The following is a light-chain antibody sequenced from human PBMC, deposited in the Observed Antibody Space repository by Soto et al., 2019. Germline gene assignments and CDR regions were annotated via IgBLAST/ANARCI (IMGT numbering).Light chain of an antibody. CDR3: KQYGSSLN. CDR1: QSVSSN. Sequence: EIVMTQSPATLSVSPVERATLSRRSSQSVSSNLAWYQQKPGQSPRLLIYGTSSRATGIPDRFSGSGSGTDFTLTISRLEPEDFAVYYCKQYGSSLNFGGGTKVDIK. V-gene: IGKV3-20*01. J-gene: IGKJ4*01. CDR2: GTS.